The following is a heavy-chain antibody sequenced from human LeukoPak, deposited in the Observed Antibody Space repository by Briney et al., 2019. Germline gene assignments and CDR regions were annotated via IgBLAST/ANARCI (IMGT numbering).Heavy chain of an antibody. CDR1: GFTFSSYG. CDR3: AKSGYGDYYLDY. J-gene: IGHJ4*02. CDR2: IWYDGSNK. Sequence: PGGSLRLSCAASGFTFSSYGMHWVRQAPGKGLEWVAVIWYDGSNKYYADSVEGRFTISRDNSKNTLYLQMNSLRAEDTAVYYCAKSGYGDYYLDYWGQGTLVTVSS. V-gene: IGHV3-33*06. D-gene: IGHD4-17*01.